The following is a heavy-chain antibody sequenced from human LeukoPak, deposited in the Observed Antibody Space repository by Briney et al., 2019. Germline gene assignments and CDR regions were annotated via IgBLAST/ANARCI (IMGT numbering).Heavy chain of an antibody. V-gene: IGHV4-34*01. Sequence: PSETLSLTCAVYGGSFSGYYWSWIRQPPGKGLEWIGEINHSGSTNYNPSLKSRVTISVDTSKNQFSLKLSSVTAADTAVYYCVRVRGVRAARQFDYWGQGTLVTVSS. CDR3: VRVRGVRAARQFDY. D-gene: IGHD6-6*01. CDR1: GGSFSGYY. CDR2: INHSGST. J-gene: IGHJ4*02.